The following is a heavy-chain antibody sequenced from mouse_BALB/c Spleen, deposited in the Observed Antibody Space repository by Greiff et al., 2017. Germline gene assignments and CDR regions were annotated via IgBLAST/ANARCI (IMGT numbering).Heavy chain of an antibody. V-gene: IGHV5-6-3*01. CDR2: INSNGGST. J-gene: IGHJ4*01. Sequence: EVKLVESGGDLVKPGGSLKLSCAASGFTFSSYGMSWVRQTSDKRLELVATINSNGGSTYYPDSVKGRFTISRDNAKNTLYLQMSSLKSEDTAMYYCARGGVYYAMDYWGQGTSVTVSS. CDR1: GFTFSSYG. CDR3: ARGGVYYAMDY.